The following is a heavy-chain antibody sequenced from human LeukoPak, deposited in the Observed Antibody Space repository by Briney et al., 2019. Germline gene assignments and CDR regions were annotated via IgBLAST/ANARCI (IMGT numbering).Heavy chain of an antibody. CDR1: GLTFSSYA. CDR3: ARARIAVAQLTDY. CDR2: ISSDGSTT. Sequence: GGSLRLSCAASGLTFSSYAMSWVRQAPGKGLVWVSRISSDGSTTHYADSVKGRFTISRDNAKNTLYLQMNSLRAEDTAVYYCARARIAVAQLTDYWGQGTLVTVSS. J-gene: IGHJ4*02. D-gene: IGHD6-19*01. V-gene: IGHV3-74*01.